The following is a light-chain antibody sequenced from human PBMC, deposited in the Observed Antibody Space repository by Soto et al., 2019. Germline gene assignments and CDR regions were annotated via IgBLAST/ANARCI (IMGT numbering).Light chain of an antibody. CDR2: EAS. CDR3: QQYDDWPFT. J-gene: IGKJ5*01. CDR1: QDIRSS. Sequence: EIGMTQSPTTLYVSPGKKVKRSCRASQDIRSSRAWYQQKPGQAPRLLIYEASTRATGLPARFSGSGSGTEFTLTISSLQSEDFAVYYCQQYDDWPFTFGRGTRLEIK. V-gene: IGKV3-15*01.